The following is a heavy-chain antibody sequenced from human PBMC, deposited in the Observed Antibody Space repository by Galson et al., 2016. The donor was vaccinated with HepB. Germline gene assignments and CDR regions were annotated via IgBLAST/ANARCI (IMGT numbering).Heavy chain of an antibody. CDR3: VRDWGSKQWVYFDY. D-gene: IGHD6-19*01. J-gene: IGHJ4*02. CDR1: GFTFSSYG. Sequence: SLRLSCAASGFTFSSYGMHWVRQVPGKGLEWVSYISTSGTIYYADSVKGRFTISRDNAKNSLFLQMNSLRDDDTAVYHCVRDWGSKQWVYFDYWGQGTQVTVSS. CDR2: ISTSGTI. V-gene: IGHV3-48*02.